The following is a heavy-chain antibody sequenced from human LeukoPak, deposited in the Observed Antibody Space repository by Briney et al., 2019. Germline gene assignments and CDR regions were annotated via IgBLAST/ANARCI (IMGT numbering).Heavy chain of an antibody. V-gene: IGHV4-39*01. CDR1: GGSISSGGYY. CDR3: ARHPTSYDILTGYYLDAFDI. D-gene: IGHD3-9*01. Sequence: PPQTLSLTCTVSGGSISSGGYYWSWIRQPPGKGLEWIGSIYYSGSTYYNPSLKSRVTISVDTSKNQFSLKLSSVTAADTAVYYCARHPTSYDILTGYYLDAFDIWGQGTMVTVSS. CDR2: IYYSGST. J-gene: IGHJ3*02.